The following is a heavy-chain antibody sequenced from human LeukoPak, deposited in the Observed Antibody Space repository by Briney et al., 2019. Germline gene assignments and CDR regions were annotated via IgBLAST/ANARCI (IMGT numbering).Heavy chain of an antibody. D-gene: IGHD4-17*01. V-gene: IGHV4-4*07. CDR2: IYTSGST. J-gene: IGHJ6*03. CDR3: ARDRTTVTHRYYYYYYMDV. CDR1: GGSISSYY. Sequence: PSETLSLTCTVSGGSISSYYWSWIRQPAGKGLEWIGRIYTSGSTNYNSSLKSRVTMSVDTSKNQFSLKLSSVTAADTAVYYCARDRTTVTHRYYYYYYMDVWGKGTTVTVSS.